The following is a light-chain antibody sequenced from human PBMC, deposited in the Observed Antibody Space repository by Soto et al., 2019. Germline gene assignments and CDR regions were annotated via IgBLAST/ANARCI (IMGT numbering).Light chain of an antibody. CDR2: WAS. CDR3: QQYYSPPF. Sequence: DIVMTQSPDSLAVSLGERATINCRSSQSVLYSSNNKNYLAWYQQKPGQPPKLLIYWASTRESGVPDRFSGSGSGTDFTLTISSLRAEDVAVYYCQQYYSPPFFGLGTKVDIK. J-gene: IGKJ3*01. V-gene: IGKV4-1*01. CDR1: QSVLYSSNNKNY.